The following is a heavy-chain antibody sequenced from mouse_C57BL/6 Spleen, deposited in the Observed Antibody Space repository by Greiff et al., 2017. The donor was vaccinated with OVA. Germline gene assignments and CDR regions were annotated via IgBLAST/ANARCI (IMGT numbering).Heavy chain of an antibody. Sequence: EVQLVESGEGLVKPGGSLKLSCAASGFTFSRYAMSWVRQTPEKRLEWVAYISSGGDYIYYADTVKGRFTISRDNARNTLYLQMSSLKSEDTAMYYRTRVGGGSGYDYAMDDWGQGTSVTVSS. J-gene: IGHJ4*01. V-gene: IGHV5-9-1*02. CDR1: GFTFSRYA. CDR2: ISSGGDYI. CDR3: TRVGGGSGYDYAMDD. D-gene: IGHD1-1*01.